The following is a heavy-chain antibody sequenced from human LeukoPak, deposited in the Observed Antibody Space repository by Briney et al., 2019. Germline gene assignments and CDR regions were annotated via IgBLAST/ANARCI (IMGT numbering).Heavy chain of an antibody. CDR3: ARVDFNWNDLDYYYYMDV. V-gene: IGHV3-48*01. J-gene: IGHJ6*03. CDR2: ISSSSSTI. Sequence: TGGSLRLSCVASGFTFSSRDWMNWVRQAPGKGLEWVSYISSSSSTIYYADSVKGRFTISRDNAKNSLYLQMNSLRAEDTAVYYCARVDFNWNDLDYYYYMDVWGKGTTVTVSS. CDR1: GFTFSSRDW. D-gene: IGHD1-20*01.